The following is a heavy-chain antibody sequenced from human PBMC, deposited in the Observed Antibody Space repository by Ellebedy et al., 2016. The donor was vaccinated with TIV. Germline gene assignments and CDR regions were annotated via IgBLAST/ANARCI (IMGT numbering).Heavy chain of an antibody. Sequence: GESLKISCAASGFTFRSYTIHWLRQAPGKSLEWVSLFSGNGRDTYYADSVKGRFTISRDNSKNSLYLQMNSLRNEDTALYYCAKEGSTMWFDSWGQGTLVIVSS. CDR2: FSGNGRDT. V-gene: IGHV3-43*01. CDR1: GFTFRSYT. CDR3: AKEGSTMWFDS. J-gene: IGHJ5*01. D-gene: IGHD1-26*01.